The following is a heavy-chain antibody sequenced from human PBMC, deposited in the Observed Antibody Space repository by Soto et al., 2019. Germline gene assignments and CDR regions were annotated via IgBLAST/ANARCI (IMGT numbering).Heavy chain of an antibody. J-gene: IGHJ4*02. CDR3: ARGPASGDLDY. V-gene: IGHV1-69*02. D-gene: IGHD3-10*01. CDR2: IIPILGIA. Sequence: QVQLVQSGAEVKKPGSSVKVSCKASGGTFSSYTISWVRQAPGQGLEWMGRIIPILGIANYAQKFQGRVTITADKSTSTAYMELSSLRSEDTAVYYCARGPASGDLDYWGQGTLVTVSS. CDR1: GGTFSSYT.